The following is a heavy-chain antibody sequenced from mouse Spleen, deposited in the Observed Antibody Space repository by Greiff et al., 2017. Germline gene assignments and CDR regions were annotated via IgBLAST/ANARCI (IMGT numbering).Heavy chain of an antibody. Sequence: DVMLVESGGGLVKPGGSLKLSCAASGFTFSSYAMSWVRQTPEKRLEWVATISSGGSYTYYPDSVKGRFTISRDNAKNTLYLQMSSLRSEDTAMYYCARVTTAWYFDVWGAGTTVTVSS. CDR2: ISSGGSYT. CDR1: GFTFSSYA. J-gene: IGHJ1*01. V-gene: IGHV5-9-1*01. D-gene: IGHD1-2*01. CDR3: ARVTTAWYFDV.